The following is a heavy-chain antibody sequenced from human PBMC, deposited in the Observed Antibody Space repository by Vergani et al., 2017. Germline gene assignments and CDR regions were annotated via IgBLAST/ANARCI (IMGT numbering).Heavy chain of an antibody. V-gene: IGHV3-33*01. D-gene: IGHD6-6*01. J-gene: IGHJ4*02. CDR2: IWYDGSNK. CDR1: GFTFSSYG. CDR3: ARDPGVEQLVPNYFDY. Sequence: QVQLVESWGGVVQPGRSLRLSCAVSGFTFSSYGMHWVRQAPGKGLEWVAVIWYDGSNKYYADSVKGRFTISRDNSKNTLYLQMNSPRAEDTAVYYCARDPGVEQLVPNYFDYWDQGTLVTVSS.